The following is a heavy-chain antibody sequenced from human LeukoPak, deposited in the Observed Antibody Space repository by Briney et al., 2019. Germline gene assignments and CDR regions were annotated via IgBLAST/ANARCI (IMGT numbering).Heavy chain of an antibody. CDR2: IKQDGSEK. Sequence: GGSLRLSCAASGFTFSSYWMHWVRQAPGKGLEWVANIKQDGSEKYYVDSVKGRFTISRDNAKNSLYLQMNSLRAEDTAIYYCTRVGYIDEGIDYWGQGTLVTVSS. CDR1: GFTFSSYW. CDR3: TRVGYIDEGIDY. V-gene: IGHV3-7*04. D-gene: IGHD5-24*01. J-gene: IGHJ4*02.